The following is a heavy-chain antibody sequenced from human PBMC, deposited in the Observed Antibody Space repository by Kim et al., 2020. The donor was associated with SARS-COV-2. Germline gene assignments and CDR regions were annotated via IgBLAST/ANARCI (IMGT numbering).Heavy chain of an antibody. CDR3: ARRLTSGWYSDF. V-gene: IGHV3-23*01. D-gene: IGHD6-19*01. CDR1: GFTFSSYG. J-gene: IGHJ4*02. CDR2: ITDNGGNT. Sequence: GGSLRLSCAASGFTFSSYGMSWVRQAPGKGLEWVSSITDNGGNTYYADSVKGRFTISRDNSENTLYLQMNSLRAEDTAVYFCARRLTSGWYSDFWGQGTLVTVSS.